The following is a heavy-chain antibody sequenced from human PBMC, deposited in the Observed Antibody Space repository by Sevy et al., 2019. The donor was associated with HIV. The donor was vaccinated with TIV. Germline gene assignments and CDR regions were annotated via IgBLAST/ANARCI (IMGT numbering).Heavy chain of an antibody. Sequence: GGSLRLSCAASGFTFSDYYMSWIRQAPGKGLEWVSYISSSGSTIYYADSVKGRFTISRDNAKNSLYLQMNSLRAEDTAVYYCARGWIQLWTPHAFDIWGQGTMVTVSS. CDR2: ISSSGSTI. J-gene: IGHJ3*02. CDR3: ARGWIQLWTPHAFDI. D-gene: IGHD5-18*01. CDR1: GFTFSDYY. V-gene: IGHV3-11*01.